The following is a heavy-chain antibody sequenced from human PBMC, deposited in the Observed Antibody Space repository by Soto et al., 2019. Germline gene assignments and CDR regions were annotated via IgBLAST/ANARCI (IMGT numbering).Heavy chain of an antibody. CDR1: GGSVSSCDHA. Sequence: SETLSLRGVVAGGSVSSCDHAWGWIRQPPGKGLEWIGYSRSVNYNPSLRSRVTISVDTAKNQFSLKLSSVTAADTAVYYCGRDNWGSIDYWGQGTRVTVS. CDR3: GRDNWGSIDY. D-gene: IGHD7-27*01. V-gene: IGHV4-61*08. CDR2: SRSV. J-gene: IGHJ4*02.